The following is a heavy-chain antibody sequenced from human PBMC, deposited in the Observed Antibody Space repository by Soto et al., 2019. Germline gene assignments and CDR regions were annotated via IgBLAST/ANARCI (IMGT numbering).Heavy chain of an antibody. CDR2: ISWNSGRI. CDR3: TKARLWGGDGYNSYYYNAMDV. D-gene: IGHD3-16*01. J-gene: IGHJ6*01. CDR1: GFTFDDYA. Sequence: EMQLVESGGGLVQPGMSLRLSCAASGFTFDDYAMYWVRQVPGKGLEWVSGISWNSGRIGYADSVKGRFTIPRDNAKNSLYLQMNSLRPEDTALYYCTKARLWGGDGYNSYYYNAMDVW. V-gene: IGHV3-9*01.